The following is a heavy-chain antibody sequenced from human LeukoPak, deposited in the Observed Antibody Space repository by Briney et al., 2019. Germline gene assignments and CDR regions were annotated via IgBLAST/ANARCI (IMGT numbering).Heavy chain of an antibody. D-gene: IGHD3-10*01. CDR3: AKRGGYDYGSHFAS. Sequence: GGSLRLSCAASGFIFSSYAMSWVRQAPGKGLEWVSTISTSGGMTYYADSVKGRFSLSRDNSQHTLHLQMNSLRAEDTAVYFCAKRGGYDYGSHFASWGQGVLVTVSS. V-gene: IGHV3-23*01. CDR2: ISTSGGMT. CDR1: GFIFSSYA. J-gene: IGHJ4*02.